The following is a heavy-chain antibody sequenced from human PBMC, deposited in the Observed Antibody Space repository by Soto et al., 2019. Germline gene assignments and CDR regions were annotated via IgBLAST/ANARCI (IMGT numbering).Heavy chain of an antibody. D-gene: IGHD5-12*01. J-gene: IGHJ5*02. CDR3: AKDFPQRYSGYDYPGDLEFRSGSWFDP. V-gene: IGHV3-23*01. Sequence: GGSLRLSCAASGFTFSSYAMSWVRQAPGKGLEWVSAISGSGGSTYYADSVKGRFTISRDNSKNTLYLQMNSLRAEDTAVYYCAKDFPQRYSGYDYPGDLEFRSGSWFDPWGQGTLVTVSS. CDR1: GFTFSSYA. CDR2: ISGSGGST.